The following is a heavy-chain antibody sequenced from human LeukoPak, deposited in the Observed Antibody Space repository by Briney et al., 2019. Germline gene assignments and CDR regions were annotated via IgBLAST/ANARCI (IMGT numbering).Heavy chain of an antibody. CDR3: ARGRVATTQRQFDY. V-gene: IGHV4-31*03. Sequence: SETLSLTCTVSGGSISSGGYYWSWNRQHPGKGLEWIGYIYYSGSTYYNPSLKSRVTISVDTSKNQFSLKLSSVTAADTAVYYCARGRVATTQRQFDYWGQGTLVTVSS. D-gene: IGHD5-12*01. J-gene: IGHJ4*02. CDR2: IYYSGST. CDR1: GGSISSGGYY.